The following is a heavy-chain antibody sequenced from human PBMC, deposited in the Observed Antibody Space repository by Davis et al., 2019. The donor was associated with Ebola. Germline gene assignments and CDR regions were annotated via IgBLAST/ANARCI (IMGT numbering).Heavy chain of an antibody. J-gene: IGHJ4*02. V-gene: IGHV1-3*01. D-gene: IGHD6-13*01. CDR3: ARDAGNWYSHFDY. CDR1: GYTFSSYA. Sequence: AASVKVSCKASGYTFSSYAMHWLRQAPGQRPEWMGWINAGITNTKYSQSFQARVTMTWDTSANTAYMELNSLRFEDTAVYYCARDAGNWYSHFDYWGQGTLVTVSS. CDR2: INAGITNT.